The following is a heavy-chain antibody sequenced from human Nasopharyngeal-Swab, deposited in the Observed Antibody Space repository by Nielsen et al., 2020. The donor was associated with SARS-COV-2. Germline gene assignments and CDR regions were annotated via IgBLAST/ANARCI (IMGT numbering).Heavy chain of an antibody. Sequence: GGSLRLSCAASGFTFSSYGMHWVRQAPGKGLEWVAVISYDGSNKYYADSVKGRFTISRDNSKNTLYLQMNSLRAEDTAVYYCAKDVHGDYGGIDYWGQGTLVTVSS. J-gene: IGHJ4*02. CDR3: AKDVHGDYGGIDY. D-gene: IGHD4-17*01. CDR1: GFTFSSYG. V-gene: IGHV3-30*18. CDR2: ISYDGSNK.